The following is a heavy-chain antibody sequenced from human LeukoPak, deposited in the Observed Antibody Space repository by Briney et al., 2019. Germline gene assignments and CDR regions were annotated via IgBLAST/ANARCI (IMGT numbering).Heavy chain of an antibody. CDR2: INPNSGGK. V-gene: IGHV1-2*02. CDR3: VRDYYGSGSYPPFDP. J-gene: IGHJ5*02. Sequence: GASVKVSCKASGYTFTGYYMHWVRQAPGQGLEWMGWINPNSGGKHYAQNFQGRVTMTTDTSISTAYMDLSSLRSDDTAIYYCVRDYYGSGSYPPFDPWGHGTLVTVSS. D-gene: IGHD3-10*01. CDR1: GYTFTGYY.